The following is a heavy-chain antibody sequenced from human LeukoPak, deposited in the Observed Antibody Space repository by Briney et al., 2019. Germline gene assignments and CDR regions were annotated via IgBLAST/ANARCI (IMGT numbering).Heavy chain of an antibody. CDR1: GYTFTTYA. CDR2: ISGYTGNT. CDR3: ARGQITGTFGYFYYYMDV. J-gene: IGHJ6*03. D-gene: IGHD1-7*01. V-gene: IGHV1-18*01. Sequence: EASVKVSCKASGYTFTTYAISWVQQAPGQGLEWMGWISGYTGNTNYAQHLQGRVTMTTDTSTNTAYMELRSLRSDDTAVYYCARGQITGTFGYFYYYMDVWGKGTTVTVSS.